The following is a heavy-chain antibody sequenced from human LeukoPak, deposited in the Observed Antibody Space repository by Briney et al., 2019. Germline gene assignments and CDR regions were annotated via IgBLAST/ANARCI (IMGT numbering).Heavy chain of an antibody. Sequence: GGSLRLSCAASGFTVSSNYMSWVRQAPGKGLEWVSVIYSGGSTYYADSVKGRFTISRDNSKNTLYLQMNSLRAEDTAVYYCARCIATRYGFDYWGQGALVTVSS. J-gene: IGHJ4*02. CDR1: GFTVSSNY. CDR3: ARCIATRYGFDY. D-gene: IGHD6-13*01. CDR2: IYSGGST. V-gene: IGHV3-66*01.